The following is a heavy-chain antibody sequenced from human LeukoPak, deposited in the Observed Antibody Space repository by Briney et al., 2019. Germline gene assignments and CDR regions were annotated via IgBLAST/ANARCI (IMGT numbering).Heavy chain of an antibody. CDR3: ARDRPDPYSSSWYLLSVPDYYYYYMDA. V-gene: IGHV1-18*01. J-gene: IGHJ6*03. D-gene: IGHD6-13*01. Sequence: GASVKVSCKASGYTFTSYGISWVRQAPGQGLEWMGWISGYNGNTNYAQKLQGRVTMTTDTSTSTAYMELRSLRSDDTAVYYCARDRPDPYSSSWYLLSVPDYYYYYMDAWGKGTTVTVSS. CDR2: ISGYNGNT. CDR1: GYTFTSYG.